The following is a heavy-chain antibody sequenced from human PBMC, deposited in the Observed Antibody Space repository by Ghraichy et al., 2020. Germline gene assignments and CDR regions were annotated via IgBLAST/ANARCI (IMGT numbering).Heavy chain of an antibody. Sequence: GGSLRLSCAASGFTFDDYYMSWVRQAPGRGLEWVANIKQDGSEKYYVDSVKGRFTISRDNAKNSLFLQMDSLRADDTAVYSCARDRGVPRIESAGPYFDFWGQGTLVTVSS. V-gene: IGHV3-7*03. D-gene: IGHD6-13*01. J-gene: IGHJ4*02. CDR3: ARDRGVPRIESAGPYFDF. CDR1: GFTFDDYY. CDR2: IKQDGSEK.